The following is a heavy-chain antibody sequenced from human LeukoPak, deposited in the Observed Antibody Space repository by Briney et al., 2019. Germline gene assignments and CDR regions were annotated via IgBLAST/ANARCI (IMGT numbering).Heavy chain of an antibody. Sequence: ASVKVSCKASGYTFTRYSITWFRQAPGQGLEWMGWIGGYNGDTKYPQKFQGRVIVTTDTSSSTAYMELRSLRSDDTAVYYCARDISGGEDYWGQGTLVTVSS. D-gene: IGHD3-16*01. V-gene: IGHV1-18*01. CDR2: IGGYNGDT. CDR3: ARDISGGEDY. CDR1: GYTFTRYS. J-gene: IGHJ4*02.